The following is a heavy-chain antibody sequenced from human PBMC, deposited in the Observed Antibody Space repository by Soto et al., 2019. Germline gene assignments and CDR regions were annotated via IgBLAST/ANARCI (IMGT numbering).Heavy chain of an antibody. D-gene: IGHD3-22*01. CDR3: ARVNTYYYDSSGYYYGYYYYGMDV. CDR2: IRGFSPYT. CDR1: GFTFRTYT. V-gene: IGHV3-21*04. J-gene: IGHJ6*02. Sequence: GGSLRLSCISSGFTFRTYTMNWVRQAPGKGLEWVSGIRGFSPYTFYAESVKGRFTISRDNAKNSLYLQMNSLRAEDTAVYYCARVNTYYYDSSGYYYGYYYYGMDVWGQGTTVTVSS.